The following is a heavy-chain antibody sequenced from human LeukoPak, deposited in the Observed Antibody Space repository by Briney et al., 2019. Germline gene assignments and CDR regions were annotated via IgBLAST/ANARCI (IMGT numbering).Heavy chain of an antibody. V-gene: IGHV4-59*11. Sequence: ESSETLSLTCSVSGGSISSHYWSSIRAPPGRGVEWVGYIYYSVRPKNTPSPKSRDTISVDTSTNPFSLKLRSLTAAGTAVYYCARLYDSSGYTNWLDPWGQGTLVTVSS. D-gene: IGHD3-22*01. J-gene: IGHJ5*02. CDR1: GGSISSHY. CDR3: ARLYDSSGYTNWLDP. CDR2: IYYSVRP.